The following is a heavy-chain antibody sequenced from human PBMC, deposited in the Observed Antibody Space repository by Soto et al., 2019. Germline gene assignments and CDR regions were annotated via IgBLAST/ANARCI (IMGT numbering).Heavy chain of an antibody. Sequence: ASVKVSCKASGYTFTDYYIHWVRQAPGQGLQWMGWINPQSGGTVHTIYAQRFQGRVTMTRDPSISTMYMELSSLRSDDTAVYYYGMDVWGQGTTVTVSS. J-gene: IGHJ6*02. CDR1: GYTFTDYY. V-gene: IGHV1-2*02. CDR2: INPQSGGTVHT. CDR3: GMDV.